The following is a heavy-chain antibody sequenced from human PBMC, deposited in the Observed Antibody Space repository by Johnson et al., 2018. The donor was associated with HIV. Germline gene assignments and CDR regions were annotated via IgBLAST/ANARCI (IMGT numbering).Heavy chain of an antibody. D-gene: IGHD1-26*01. Sequence: QVQLVESGGGVAQPGGSLRLSCVASGFTFSSYGMHWVRQAPGKGLEWVAFIRNDGSKKYYADSVKGRFTISRDNSKNTLYLQMNSLRAEDTAVYYCARDLVVGDHSTPLTHAFDIWGQGTMVTVSS. CDR3: ARDLVVGDHSTPLTHAFDI. J-gene: IGHJ3*02. CDR1: GFTFSSYG. CDR2: IRNDGSKK. V-gene: IGHV3-30*02.